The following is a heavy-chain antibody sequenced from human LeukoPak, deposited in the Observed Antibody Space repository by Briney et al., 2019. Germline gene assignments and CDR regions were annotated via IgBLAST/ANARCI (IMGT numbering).Heavy chain of an antibody. Sequence: PSETLSLTCAVSGGSISSGGYSWSWIRQPPGKGLEWIGYIYHSGSTYYNPSLKSRVTISVDRSKNQFSLKLSSVTAADTAVYYCARAVGGDFWSGYYYFDYWGQGTLVTVSS. CDR3: ARAVGGDFWSGYYYFDY. CDR1: GGSISSGGYS. J-gene: IGHJ4*02. D-gene: IGHD3-3*01. V-gene: IGHV4-30-2*01. CDR2: IYHSGST.